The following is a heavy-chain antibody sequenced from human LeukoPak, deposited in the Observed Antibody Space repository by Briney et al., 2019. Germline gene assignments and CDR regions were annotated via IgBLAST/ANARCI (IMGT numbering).Heavy chain of an antibody. D-gene: IGHD3-22*01. CDR1: GYTFTSYY. CDR2: INPSGGST. Sequence: ASVKVSCKASGYTFTSYYMHWVRQAPGQGLEWMGIINPSGGSTSYAQKFQGRGTMTRDTSTSTVCMELSSLRSEDTAVYYCAREKYYYDSSGYGEGESSGPFDYWGQGTLVTVSS. V-gene: IGHV1-46*01. CDR3: AREKYYYDSSGYGEGESSGPFDY. J-gene: IGHJ4*02.